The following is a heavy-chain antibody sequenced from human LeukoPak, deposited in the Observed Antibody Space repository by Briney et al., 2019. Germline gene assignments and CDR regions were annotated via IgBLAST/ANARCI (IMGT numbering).Heavy chain of an antibody. J-gene: IGHJ4*02. Sequence: ASVKVSCKASGYTFTGYYMHWVRQAPGQGLEWMGWINPNRGGTNYAQKFQGRVTMTRDTSISTAYMELSRLRSDDTAVYYCARDLWFGELFGYWGQGTLVTVSS. CDR3: ARDLWFGELFGY. CDR2: INPNRGGT. D-gene: IGHD3-10*01. V-gene: IGHV1-2*02. CDR1: GYTFTGYY.